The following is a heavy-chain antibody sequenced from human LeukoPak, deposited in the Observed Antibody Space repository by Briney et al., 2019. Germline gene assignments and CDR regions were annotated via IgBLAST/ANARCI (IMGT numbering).Heavy chain of an antibody. CDR2: VYAGDSDT. Sequence: VVSLTISCQGSGYSFPSYWVGWVRHMPGNRLEWMWIVYAGDSDTRYSTTFQGQVTISADRSSSTAYLQWGSLKASDTAMYYCARTGAFDIWGQGTMVTVSS. J-gene: IGHJ3*02. CDR3: ARTGAFDI. CDR1: GYSFPSYW. V-gene: IGHV5-51*01.